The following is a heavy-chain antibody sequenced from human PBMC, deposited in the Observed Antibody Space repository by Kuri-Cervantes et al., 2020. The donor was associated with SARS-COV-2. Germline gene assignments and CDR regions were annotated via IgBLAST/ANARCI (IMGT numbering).Heavy chain of an antibody. D-gene: IGHD4-17*01. Sequence: GSLRLSCAASGFTFSSYEMNWVRQAPGKGLEWVSYISSCVSTIYYADSVKGRFTISRDNAKKSLYLQMNSLRAEDTAVYYCAGDQGMTTVTTTYYYYGMDVWDQGTTVTVSS. CDR1: GFTFSSYE. J-gene: IGHJ6*02. CDR2: ISSCVSTI. V-gene: IGHV3-48*03. CDR3: AGDQGMTTVTTTYYYYGMDV.